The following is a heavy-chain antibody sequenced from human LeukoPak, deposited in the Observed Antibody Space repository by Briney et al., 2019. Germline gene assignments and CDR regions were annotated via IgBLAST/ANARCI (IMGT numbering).Heavy chain of an antibody. CDR2: INHGVST. CDR3: ARGPPWYSSSWYTGKYYYYYMDV. Sequence: SETLSLSCAVYGGSFSGYYWSWVRQPPGKGLEWMGEINHGVSTNYTPSPKSSATIPSETSKKQFPRMLSCVTGAQTAVCYFARGPPWYSSSWYTGKYYYYYMDVWGKGTTVTVSS. CDR1: GGSFSGYY. V-gene: IGHV4-34*01. D-gene: IGHD6-13*01. J-gene: IGHJ6*03.